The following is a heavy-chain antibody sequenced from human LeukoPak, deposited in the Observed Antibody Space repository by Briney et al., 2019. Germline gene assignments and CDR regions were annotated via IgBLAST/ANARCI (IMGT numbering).Heavy chain of an antibody. J-gene: IGHJ4*02. CDR1: GGSLSNDY. V-gene: IGHV4-59*01. CDR3: AGGPKWLAFDY. CDR2: IYHGGST. D-gene: IGHD6-19*01. Sequence: SETLSLTSTVSGGSLSNDYWRWMRQPPGKGLEWIGCIYHGGSTNYNPSLKSRVSISVDTSKNQFSLNLNSVTAADTAVYYCAGGPKWLAFDYWGQGTLVTVSS.